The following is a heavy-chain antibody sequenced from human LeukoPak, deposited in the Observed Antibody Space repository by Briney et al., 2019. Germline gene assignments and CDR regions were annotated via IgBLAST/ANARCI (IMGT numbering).Heavy chain of an antibody. V-gene: IGHV5-51*01. Sequence: GESLKISCKGSGYSFTNYWIGWVRRMPGKGLDWMGIIDPGDSDTRYSPSFRGQVTISADKSISTAYLQWSSLKASDTAMYYCARSDYGGNPRFDYWGQGTLVTVSS. CDR2: IDPGDSDT. D-gene: IGHD4-23*01. CDR3: ARSDYGGNPRFDY. CDR1: GYSFTNYW. J-gene: IGHJ4*02.